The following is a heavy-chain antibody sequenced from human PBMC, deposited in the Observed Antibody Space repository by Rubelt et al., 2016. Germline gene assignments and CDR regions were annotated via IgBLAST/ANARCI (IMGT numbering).Heavy chain of an antibody. CDR3: AGYLYDSSGYYL. D-gene: IGHD3-22*01. Sequence: QLQLQESGPGLVKPSETLSLTCTVSGGSISSSSYYWGWIRQPPGKGLEWIGEINHSGSTNYNPSPKSRVIISVDTSKNQFALKLSSVTAADTAVYYCAGYLYDSSGYYLWGQGTMVTVSS. J-gene: IGHJ3*01. CDR1: GGSISSSSYY. V-gene: IGHV4-39*07. CDR2: INHSGST.